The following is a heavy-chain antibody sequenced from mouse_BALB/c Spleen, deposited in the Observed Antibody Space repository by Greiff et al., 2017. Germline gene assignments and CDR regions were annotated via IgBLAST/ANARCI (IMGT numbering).Heavy chain of an antibody. Sequence: QVQLQQSGAELVRPGASVTLSCKASGYTFTDYELHWVKQTPVHGLEWIGAIDPETGGTAYNQKFKGKATLTADKSSSTAYMELRSLTSEDSAVYYCSDSTYYAMDYWGQGTSVTVSS. CDR1: GYTFTDYE. D-gene: IGHD2-4*01. J-gene: IGHJ4*01. V-gene: IGHV1-15*01. CDR2: IDPETGGT. CDR3: SDSTYYAMDY.